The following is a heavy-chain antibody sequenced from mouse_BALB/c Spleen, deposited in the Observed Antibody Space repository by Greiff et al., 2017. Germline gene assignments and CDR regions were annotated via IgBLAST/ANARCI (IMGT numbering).Heavy chain of an antibody. CDR1: GDSITSGY. V-gene: IGHV3-8*02. CDR3: ARTMITTEAMDY. J-gene: IGHJ4*01. D-gene: IGHD2-4*01. Sequence: EVQVVESGPSLVKPSQTLSLTCSVTGDSITSGYWNWIRKFPGNKLEYMGYISYSGSTYYNPSLKSRISITRDTSKNQYYLQLNSVTTEDTATYYCARTMITTEAMDYWGQGTSVTVSS. CDR2: ISYSGST.